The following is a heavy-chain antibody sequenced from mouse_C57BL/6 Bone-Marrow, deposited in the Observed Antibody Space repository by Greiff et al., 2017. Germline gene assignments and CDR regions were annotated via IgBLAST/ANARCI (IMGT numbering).Heavy chain of an antibody. V-gene: IGHV5-6*01. CDR3: AAHALFLYAMDY. J-gene: IGHJ4*01. CDR1: GFTFSSYG. CDR2: INSGGSYT. Sequence: EVMLVESGGDLVKPGGSLKLSCAASGFTFSSYGMSWVRQTPDKRLEWVATINSGGSYTYYPDSVKGRFTISRDNAKNTLYLQMSSLKSEDTAMYYCAAHALFLYAMDYWGQGTSVTVSS. D-gene: IGHD3-2*02.